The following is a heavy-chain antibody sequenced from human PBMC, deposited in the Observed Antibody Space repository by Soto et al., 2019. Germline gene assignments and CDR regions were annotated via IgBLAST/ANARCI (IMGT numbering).Heavy chain of an antibody. CDR2: IYTTRSP. CDR1: GDSVSKYY. J-gene: IGHJ5*02. CDR3: ARSPAYGDYANLDP. D-gene: IGHD4-17*01. V-gene: IGHV4-4*07. Sequence: SETLSLTCTVSGDSVSKYYWNWIRQPAGKGLEWIGRIYTTRSPNYNPSLKSRVTMSVDTSKNQFSLKLNLSSVTAADTAVYYCARSPAYGDYANLDPWGQGTLVTVSS.